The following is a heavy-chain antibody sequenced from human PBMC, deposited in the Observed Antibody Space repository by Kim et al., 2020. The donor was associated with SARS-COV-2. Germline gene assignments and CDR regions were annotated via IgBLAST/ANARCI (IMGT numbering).Heavy chain of an antibody. Sequence: GGSLRLSCAASEFTFSSYAMSWVRQAPGKGLEWVSIISGSGGSTFYADSVKGRFTISRDNSKNTLYLQMNSLRAEDTAVYYCAKDTSCGGDTCYSYFFYWGRGTLVTVSS. V-gene: IGHV3-23*01. J-gene: IGHJ4*02. CDR2: ISGSGGST. CDR1: EFTFSSYA. D-gene: IGHD2-15*01. CDR3: AKDTSCGGDTCYSYFFY.